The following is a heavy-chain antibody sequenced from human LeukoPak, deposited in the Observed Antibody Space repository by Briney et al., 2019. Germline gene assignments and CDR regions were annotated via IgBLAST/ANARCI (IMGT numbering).Heavy chain of an antibody. CDR3: ARDLELLGIAALIY. CDR1: GYTFTSYG. D-gene: IGHD6-6*01. CDR2: ISAYNGNT. J-gene: IGHJ4*02. Sequence: ASVKVSCKASGYTFTSYGISWVRHAPGQGLEWMGWISAYNGNTNYAQKLQGRVTMTTDTSTSTAYMELRSLRSDDTAVYYCARDLELLGIAALIYWGQGTLVTVSS. V-gene: IGHV1-18*01.